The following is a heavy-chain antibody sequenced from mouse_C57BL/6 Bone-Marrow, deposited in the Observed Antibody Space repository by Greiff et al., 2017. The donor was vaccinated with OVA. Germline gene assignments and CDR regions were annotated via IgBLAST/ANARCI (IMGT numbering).Heavy chain of an antibody. Sequence: QVQLQQSGAELAKPGASVKLSCKASGYTFTSYWMHWVKQRPGQGLEWIGYINPSSGYTKYNQKFKDKATLTAEKSSSTAYMQLSSLTYEDSAVYYCARYRGTWFAYWGQGTLVTVSA. D-gene: IGHD4-1*01. V-gene: IGHV1-7*01. CDR3: ARYRGTWFAY. J-gene: IGHJ3*01. CDR2: INPSSGYT. CDR1: GYTFTSYW.